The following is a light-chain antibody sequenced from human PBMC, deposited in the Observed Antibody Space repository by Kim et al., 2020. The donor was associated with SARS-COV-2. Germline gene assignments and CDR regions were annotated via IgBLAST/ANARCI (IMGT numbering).Light chain of an antibody. Sequence: DIHMTQSPASLSASVGDRVTITCRASQGISNYLAWFQQKPGKAPKSLIYGASTLQGGVPSRFAGSGSGTDFTLSISSLQPEDFAIYYCQQYNNHPITFGQGKRLEI. J-gene: IGKJ5*01. V-gene: IGKV1-16*01. CDR1: QGISNY. CDR2: GAS. CDR3: QQYNNHPIT.